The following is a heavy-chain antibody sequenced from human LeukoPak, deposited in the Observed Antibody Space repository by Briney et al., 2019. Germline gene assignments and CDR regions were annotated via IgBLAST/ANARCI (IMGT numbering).Heavy chain of an antibody. V-gene: IGHV4-39*01. J-gene: IGHJ4*02. CDR3: ARRNTAMVHFDY. CDR2: IYYSGST. D-gene: IGHD5-18*01. Sequence: SETLSLTWTVSGGSISSYYWGWIRQPPGKGLEWIGSIYYSGSTYYNPSLKSRVTISVDTSKNQFSLKLSSVTAADTAVYYCARRNTAMVHFDYWGQGTLVTVSS. CDR1: GGSISSYY.